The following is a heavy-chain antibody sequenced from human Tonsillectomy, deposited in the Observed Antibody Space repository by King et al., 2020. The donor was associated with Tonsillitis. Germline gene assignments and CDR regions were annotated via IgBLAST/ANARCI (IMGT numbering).Heavy chain of an antibody. Sequence: VQLVESGGGLVQPGGSLRLCCAASGFAVDPDYMTWVRQAPGTGLEWGAIIYSGESTYYAESVKVRFTIYKDTSKNSLFLQMNNLRAEDTSVYYCGRPPGMIAEGGRTLYIDVWGKGTTVTVSS. CDR1: GFAVDPDY. V-gene: IGHV3-66*04. J-gene: IGHJ6*03. CDR2: IYSGEST. D-gene: IGHD6-19*01. CDR3: GRPPGMIAEGGRTLYIDV.